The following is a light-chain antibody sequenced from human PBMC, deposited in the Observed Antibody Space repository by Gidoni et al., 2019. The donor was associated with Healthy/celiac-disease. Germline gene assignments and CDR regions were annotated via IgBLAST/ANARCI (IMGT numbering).Light chain of an antibody. Sequence: DIVMTPSPDSLAVPLGERATINCKSSQSVLYSSNNKNYLAWYQQKPGQPPKLLISWASTRESGVPDRFSGSGSGTDFTLTISSLQAEDVAVYYCQQYYSTPPYTFGQGTKLEIK. CDR3: QQYYSTPPYT. V-gene: IGKV4-1*01. CDR1: QSVLYSSNNKNY. CDR2: WAS. J-gene: IGKJ2*01.